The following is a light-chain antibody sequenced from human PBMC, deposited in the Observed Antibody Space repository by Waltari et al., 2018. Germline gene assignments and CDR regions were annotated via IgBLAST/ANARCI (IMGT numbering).Light chain of an antibody. CDR1: KLGDKY. CDR2: EDS. Sequence: SYELTQPPSVSVSPGQTASIPCSGYKLGDKYACWYQPKPGQSPVLVIYEDSKRPSGIPERFSGSNSGNTATLTISGTQAMDEADYYCQAWDSSTYVFGTGTKVTVL. V-gene: IGLV3-1*01. J-gene: IGLJ1*01. CDR3: QAWDSSTYV.